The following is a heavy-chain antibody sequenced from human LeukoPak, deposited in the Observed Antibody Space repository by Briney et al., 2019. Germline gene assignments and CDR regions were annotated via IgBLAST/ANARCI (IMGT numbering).Heavy chain of an antibody. V-gene: IGHV5-51*01. CDR3: ARFIEARPKDYFDY. CDR2: IHPANSDT. J-gene: IGHJ4*02. CDR1: GYSFTSYW. Sequence: GESLKISCEASGYSFTSYWIGWVRQMPGKGLEWVGIIHPANSDTRYSPSFQGWVIMSVDESINTAYLQWSSLRASDTAMYYCARFIEARPKDYFDYWGQGTLATVSS. D-gene: IGHD6-6*01.